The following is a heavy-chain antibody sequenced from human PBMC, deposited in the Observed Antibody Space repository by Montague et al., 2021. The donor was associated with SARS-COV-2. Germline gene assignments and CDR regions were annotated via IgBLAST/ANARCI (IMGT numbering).Heavy chain of an antibody. CDR3: ARGSGWMGNAFDI. D-gene: IGHD6-19*01. CDR1: GGSISSSSYY. V-gene: IGHV4-61*05. J-gene: IGHJ3*02. CDR2: IYYSGXT. Sequence: SETLSLTCTVSGGSISSSSYYWGWIRQPPGKGLEWIGYIYYSGXTXYXXXXKSRVTISVDTSKNQFSLKLSSVTAADTAVYYCARGSGWMGNAFDIWGQGTMVTVSS.